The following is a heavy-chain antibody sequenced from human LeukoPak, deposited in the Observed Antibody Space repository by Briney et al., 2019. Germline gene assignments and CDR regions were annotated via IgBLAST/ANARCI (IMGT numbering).Heavy chain of an antibody. CDR1: GYTLTELS. CDR3: ATTGVGIDS. J-gene: IGHJ4*02. D-gene: IGHD3-10*01. Sequence: ASVKVSCKVPGYTLTELSMHWVRQAPGKGVEWMGGFDPENGETIHAQKFQGRVTMTEDTSTDTAYMELSSLKSEDTAVHYCATTGVGIDSWGQGTLVTVSS. V-gene: IGHV1-24*01. CDR2: FDPENGET.